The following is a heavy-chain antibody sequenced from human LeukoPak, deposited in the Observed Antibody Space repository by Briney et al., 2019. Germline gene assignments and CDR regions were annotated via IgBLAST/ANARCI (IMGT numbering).Heavy chain of an antibody. CDR3: ARDSDYSGNGNGDWFDA. CDR1: GFRFTSFG. V-gene: IGHV1-18*04. J-gene: IGHJ5*02. D-gene: IGHD4-11*01. Sequence: ASVKVSCKASGFRFTSFGVSWVRQAPGRGLEWMGWISNYFGVTHYAEKFEDRDTMTIDTSTATAYMELRSLRYDDTAIYYCARDSDYSGNGNGDWFDAWGQGTVVTVSS. CDR2: ISNYFGVT.